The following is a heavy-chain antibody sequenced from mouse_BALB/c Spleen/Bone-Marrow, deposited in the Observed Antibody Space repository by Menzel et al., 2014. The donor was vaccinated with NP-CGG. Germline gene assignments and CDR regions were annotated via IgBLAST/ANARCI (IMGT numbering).Heavy chain of an antibody. CDR3: TREGAY. CDR2: INHSNGYT. J-gene: IGHJ3*01. V-gene: IGHV1S81*02. Sequence: VKLMESGAELVKPGASVKLSCKASGYTFTSYYMYWVKQRPGQGLEWIGEINHSNGYTNFNEKFKSKATLTVDKSSSTAYMQLSSLTSEDSAVYHCTREGAYWGQGTLVTVSA. CDR1: GYTFTSYY.